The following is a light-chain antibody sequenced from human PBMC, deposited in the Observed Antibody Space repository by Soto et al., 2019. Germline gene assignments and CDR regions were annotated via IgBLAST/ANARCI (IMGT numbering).Light chain of an antibody. CDR3: QQYGSSPRT. CDR2: GAS. CDR1: QSVSSSY. V-gene: IGKV3-20*01. Sequence: EIGLSPSRATLSLATGEDATLCCMASQSVSSSYLAWYQQKPGQAPRLLIYGASSRATGIPDRFSGSGSGTDFTLTISRLEPEDFAVYYCQQYGSSPRTFGQGTKVDIK. J-gene: IGKJ1*01.